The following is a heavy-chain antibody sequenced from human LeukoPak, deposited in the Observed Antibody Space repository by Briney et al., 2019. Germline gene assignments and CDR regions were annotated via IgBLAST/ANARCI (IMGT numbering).Heavy chain of an antibody. CDR3: AKDPDYGGNSGPYYFNY. V-gene: IGHV3-23*01. J-gene: IGHJ4*02. CDR2: ISGSGGST. CDR1: GFTFSSYA. Sequence: GGSLRLSCAASGFTFSSYAMSWVRQAPGKGLEWVSAISGSGGSTYYADSVKGRFTISRDNSKNTLYLQMNSLRAEDPAVYYCAKDPDYGGNSGPYYFNYWGQGTLVTVSS. D-gene: IGHD4-23*01.